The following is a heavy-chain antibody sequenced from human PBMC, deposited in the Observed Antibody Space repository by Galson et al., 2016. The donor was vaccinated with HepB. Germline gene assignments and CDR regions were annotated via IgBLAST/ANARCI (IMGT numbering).Heavy chain of an antibody. D-gene: IGHD6-6*01. J-gene: IGHJ4*02. CDR1: GFNFEGYA. CDR3: AKGTLFVVSTRHIDS. CDR2: ISWNSGAK. Sequence: SLRLSCAASGFNFEGYAMHWVRQALGKGLEWVSGISWNSGAKGYADSVKGRFTISTDNTKNSLYLQMNSLRAEDTALYYCAKGTLFVVSTRHIDSWGQGTLVIVSS. V-gene: IGHV3-9*01.